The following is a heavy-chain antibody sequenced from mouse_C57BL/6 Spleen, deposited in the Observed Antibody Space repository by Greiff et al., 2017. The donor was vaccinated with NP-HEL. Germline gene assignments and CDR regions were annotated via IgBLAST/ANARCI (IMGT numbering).Heavy chain of an antibody. V-gene: IGHV1-81*01. CDR3: AKVLLDFDY. D-gene: IGHD2-10*01. CDR2: IYPRSGNT. Sequence: VKVVESGAELARPGASVKLSCKASGYTFTSYGISWVKQRTGQGLEWIGEIYPRSGNTYYNEKFKGKATLTADKSSSTAYMELRSLTSEDSAVYFCAKVLLDFDYWGQGTTLTVSS. CDR1: GYTFTSYG. J-gene: IGHJ2*01.